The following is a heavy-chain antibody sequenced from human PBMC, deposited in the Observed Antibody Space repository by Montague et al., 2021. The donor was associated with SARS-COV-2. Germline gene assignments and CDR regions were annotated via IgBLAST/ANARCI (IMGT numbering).Heavy chain of an antibody. J-gene: IGHJ4*02. Sequence: SETLSLTCTVSGGSFSGHYWNWIRQPPGKGLEWIGEINHSGSTNNNPSLKSRVTMSVDTSKNQFSLKLGPVTAADTAVYYCARGARQGYGFRLGSFDYWGQGTLVTVSS. D-gene: IGHD3-10*01. CDR2: INHSGST. CDR3: ARGARQGYGFRLGSFDY. CDR1: GGSFSGHY. V-gene: IGHV4-34*01.